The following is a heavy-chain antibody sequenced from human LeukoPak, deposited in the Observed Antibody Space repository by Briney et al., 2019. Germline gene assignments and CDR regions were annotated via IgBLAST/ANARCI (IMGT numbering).Heavy chain of an antibody. CDR2: IRSGGIDK. CDR1: DFIFRSYG. CDR3: AKEEYSNSIAFDY. V-gene: IGHV3-30*02. D-gene: IGHD6-6*01. Sequence: GGSLRLSCAASDFIFRSYGIHWVRQAPGKGLEWVAFIRSGGIDKFYAESVKGRFTICRDSSKNTLYLQMNSLRTEDTALYYCAKEEYSNSIAFDYWGQGTLVTVSS. J-gene: IGHJ4*02.